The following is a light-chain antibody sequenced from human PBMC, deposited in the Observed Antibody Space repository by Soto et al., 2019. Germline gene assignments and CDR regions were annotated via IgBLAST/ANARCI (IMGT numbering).Light chain of an antibody. CDR3: SSYTSSATWV. V-gene: IGLV2-14*01. Sequence: QSALAQPASVSASPGQSITISCTGTSSDIGAHNSVSWYQRHPGEAPKVIIHEVSNRPSGISDRSSGSKSGNTASLTISGLQAEDEAIYYCSSYTSSATWVFGGGTKVTVL. CDR1: SSDIGAHNS. CDR2: EVS. J-gene: IGLJ3*02.